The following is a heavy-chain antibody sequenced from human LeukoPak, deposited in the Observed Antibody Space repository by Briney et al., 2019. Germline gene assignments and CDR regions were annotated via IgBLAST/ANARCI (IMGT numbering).Heavy chain of an antibody. CDR1: GFTFSSYA. CDR3: ATEGQGFANFDN. CDR2: ISASGGDT. D-gene: IGHD3-3*01. V-gene: IGHV3-23*01. J-gene: IGHJ4*02. Sequence: GSLRLSCAASGFTFSSYAMTWVRQAPGKGLEWVSVISASGGDTYYADSVKGRSTISRDNSKNTLYLQMNSLRGEDTAVYYCATEGQGFANFDNWGQGTLVTVSS.